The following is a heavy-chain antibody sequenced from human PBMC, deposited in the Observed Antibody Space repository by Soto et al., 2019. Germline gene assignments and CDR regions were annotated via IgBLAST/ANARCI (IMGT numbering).Heavy chain of an antibody. CDR2: INPSGGST. D-gene: IGHD6-6*01. CDR1: GYTFTSYY. V-gene: IGHV1-46*01. CDR3: ARPRGGYSSSSGGSSATDYYYGMDV. Sequence: ASVKVSCKASGYTFTSYYMHWVRQAPGQGLEWMGIINPSGGSTSYAQKFQGRVTMTRDTSTSTVYMELSSLRSEDTAVYYCARPRGGYSSSSGGSSATDYYYGMDVWGQGTTVTVSS. J-gene: IGHJ6*02.